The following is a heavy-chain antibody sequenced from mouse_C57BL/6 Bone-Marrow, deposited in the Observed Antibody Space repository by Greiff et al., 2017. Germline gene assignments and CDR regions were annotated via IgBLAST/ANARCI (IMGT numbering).Heavy chain of an antibody. CDR3: AREDYGNYDTWFAY. CDR2: IYPGSGST. J-gene: IGHJ3*01. D-gene: IGHD2-1*01. CDR1: GYTFTSYW. V-gene: IGHV1-55*01. Sequence: QVQLLQPGAELVKPGASVKMSCKASGYTFTSYWITWVKQRPGQGLEWIGDIYPGSGSTNYNEKFKSKGTLTVDTSSSTAYMQLSSLTSEDSAVYYCAREDYGNYDTWFAYWGQGTLVTVSA.